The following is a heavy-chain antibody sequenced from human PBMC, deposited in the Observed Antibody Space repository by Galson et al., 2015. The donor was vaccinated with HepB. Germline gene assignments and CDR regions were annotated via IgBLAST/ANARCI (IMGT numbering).Heavy chain of an antibody. CDR2: IRSKASGHAT. J-gene: IGHJ4*02. CDR1: GFTFSGSA. CDR3: ARLGDLSGYSSL. V-gene: IGHV3-73*01. D-gene: IGHD2-15*01. Sequence: SLRLSCAASGFTFSGSAIHWVRQASGKGLEWVGRIRSKASGHATAYDASLKGRFTISRDDSKNTAYLHMNSLKTEDTAVYCCARLGDLSGYSSLWGQGTLVTVSS.